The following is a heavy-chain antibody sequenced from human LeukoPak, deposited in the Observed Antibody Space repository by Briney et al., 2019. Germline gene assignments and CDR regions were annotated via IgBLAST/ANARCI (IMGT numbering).Heavy chain of an antibody. D-gene: IGHD6-19*01. CDR1: GGSISSGSYY. Sequence: NPSETLSLTCTVSGGSISSGSYYWSWIRQPAGKGLEWIGRIYTSGSTNYNPSLKSRVTMSVDTSKNQFSLKLSSVTAADTAVYYCARARGQQWLVYGESDAFDIWGQGTMVTVSS. CDR3: ARARGQQWLVYGESDAFDI. J-gene: IGHJ3*02. CDR2: IYTSGST. V-gene: IGHV4-61*02.